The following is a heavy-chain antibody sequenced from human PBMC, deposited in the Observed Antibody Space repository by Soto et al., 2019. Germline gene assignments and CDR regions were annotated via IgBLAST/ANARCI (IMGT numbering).Heavy chain of an antibody. CDR1: GGSISDDY. V-gene: IGHV4-59*01. Sequence: PSETLSLTCRVSGGSISDDYWSWIRQPPGKRLEWIGYMYKGGSINYNPSLKSRVTISVDTSKNQFSLKLSSVTAADTAVYYCARGDDILTGSYYFDYWGQGTLVTVSS. CDR2: MYKGGSI. J-gene: IGHJ4*02. D-gene: IGHD3-9*01. CDR3: ARGDDILTGSYYFDY.